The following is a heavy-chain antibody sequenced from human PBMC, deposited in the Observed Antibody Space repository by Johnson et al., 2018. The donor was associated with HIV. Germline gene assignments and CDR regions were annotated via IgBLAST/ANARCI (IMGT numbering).Heavy chain of an antibody. V-gene: IGHV3-48*04. CDR2: ISSSGSTI. Sequence: EQLVESGGGMVQPGRSLRLSCAASGFAFRSYGMHWVRQAPGKGLEWVSAISSSGSTIYYADSVKGRFTISRDNAKNSLYLQMNSLRAEDTAVYYCAKNSAAFDIWGQGTMVTVSS. CDR3: AKNSAAFDI. D-gene: IGHD2/OR15-2a*01. CDR1: GFAFRSYG. J-gene: IGHJ3*02.